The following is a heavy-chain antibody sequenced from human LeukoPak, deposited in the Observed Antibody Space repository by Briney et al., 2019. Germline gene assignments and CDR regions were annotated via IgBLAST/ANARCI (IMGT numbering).Heavy chain of an antibody. Sequence: GGSLRLSCAASGFTFSSYAMSWVRQAPGKGLEWVSAISGSGGSTYYADSVKGRFTISRDNSKNTLCLQMNSLRAEDTAVYYCAKGRLYIVRGVIDYWGQGTLVTVSS. J-gene: IGHJ4*02. CDR1: GFTFSSYA. CDR3: AKGRLYIVRGVIDY. CDR2: ISGSGGST. V-gene: IGHV3-23*01. D-gene: IGHD3-10*01.